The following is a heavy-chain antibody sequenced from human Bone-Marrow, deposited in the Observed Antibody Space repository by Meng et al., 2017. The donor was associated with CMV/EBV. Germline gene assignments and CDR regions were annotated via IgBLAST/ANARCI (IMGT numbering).Heavy chain of an antibody. CDR2: IKSKTDGGTR. CDR3: TTPKLRYGH. V-gene: IGHV3-15*01. D-gene: IGHD3-9*01. CDR1: GFPFSSAW. J-gene: IGHJ4*02. Sequence: LSCAASGFPFSSAWMSWVRQAPGTGLKCVGRIKSKTDGGTRDYAATVKGRFTITRDDSKNTLYLQMNSLKTEDTAMYCCTTPKLRYGHWGQGTLVTVSS.